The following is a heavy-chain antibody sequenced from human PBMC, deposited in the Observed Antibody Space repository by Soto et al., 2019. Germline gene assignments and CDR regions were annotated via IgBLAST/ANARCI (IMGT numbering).Heavy chain of an antibody. CDR3: ASGSQLYPSLFDP. CDR1: GDSISSFY. Sequence: SETLSLTCTVSGDSISSFYCSWILQPPGKGLEWIGYVYYSGSANYNPSLMSRVSISLDPSKKHFSLQLTSVTAADTAVYYCASGSQLYPSLFDPWGQGTLVTVSS. J-gene: IGHJ5*02. V-gene: IGHV4-59*01. CDR2: VYYSGSA. D-gene: IGHD1-26*01.